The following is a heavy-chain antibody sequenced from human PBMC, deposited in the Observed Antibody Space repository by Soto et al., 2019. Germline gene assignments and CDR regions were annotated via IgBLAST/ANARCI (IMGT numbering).Heavy chain of an antibody. CDR1: GYTLTESS. CDR2: FDPEDGET. CDR3: ATVYRCELPLDF. V-gene: IGHV1-24*01. Sequence: ASVKVSCKVSGYTLTESSMHWVRQAPGKGLEWMGGFDPEDGETIYAQKFQGRVTMTEDTSTDTAYMELSSLRSEDTAVYYCATVYRCELPLDFSGQGTHVTGSS. J-gene: IGHJ4*02. D-gene: IGHD1-26*01.